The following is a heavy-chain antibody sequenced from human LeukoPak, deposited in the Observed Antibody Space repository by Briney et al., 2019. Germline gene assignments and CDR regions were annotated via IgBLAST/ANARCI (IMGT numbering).Heavy chain of an antibody. D-gene: IGHD2-2*01. CDR1: GFTFSNYW. V-gene: IGHV3-7*01. J-gene: IGHJ4*02. CDR3: ATHSVGVLPIATFDY. CDR2: IKQDGSEK. Sequence: GGSLRLSCAVSGFTFSNYWMAWVRQAPGKGLEWVANIKQDGSEKYYVDSVKGRFTVSRDNAKNSLYLQMNSLRAEDTAVYYCATHSVGVLPIATFDYWGQGTLVTVSS.